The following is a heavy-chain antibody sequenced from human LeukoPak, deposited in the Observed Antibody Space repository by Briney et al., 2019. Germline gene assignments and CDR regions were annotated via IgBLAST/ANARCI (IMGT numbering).Heavy chain of an antibody. CDR2: INTDGSTT. CDR3: TKDLTGYYDY. Sequence: GGSLRLSCAVSGFTFSNFWMHWVRQAPGKGLVWVSRINTDGSTTTCADSVKGRFTISRDNAKNTLYLQMNSLRAEDTAIYYCTKDLTGYYDYWDQGTLVSVSS. D-gene: IGHD3-9*01. V-gene: IGHV3-74*01. CDR1: GFTFSNFW. J-gene: IGHJ4*02.